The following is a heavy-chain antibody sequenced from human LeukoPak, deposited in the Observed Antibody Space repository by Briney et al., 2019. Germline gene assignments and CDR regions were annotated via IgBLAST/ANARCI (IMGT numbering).Heavy chain of an antibody. CDR2: INPSSGGT. CDR1: GYTFTGYY. CDR3: ARAVRLSSTAMVFGY. D-gene: IGHD5-18*01. V-gene: IGHV1-2*04. Sequence: ASVKVSCKASGYTFTGYYMHWVRQAPGQGLEWMGWINPSSGGTNYAQKFQGWVTMTRDTSISTAYMELCRLRSDDTAVYYCARAVRLSSTAMVFGYWGQGTLVTVSS. J-gene: IGHJ4*02.